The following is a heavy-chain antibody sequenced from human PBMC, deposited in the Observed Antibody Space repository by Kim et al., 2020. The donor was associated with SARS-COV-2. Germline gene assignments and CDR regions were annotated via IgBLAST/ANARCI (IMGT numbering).Heavy chain of an antibody. Sequence: GGSLRLSCAASGFTFSSYAMHWVRQAPGKGLEWVAVISYDGSNKYYADSVKGRFTISRDNSKNTLYLQMNSLRAEDTAVYYCARGLFGSYYYGMEVWGKG. CDR3: ARGLFGSYYYGMEV. J-gene: IGHJ6*04. CDR2: ISYDGSNK. D-gene: IGHD3-3*01. V-gene: IGHV3-30-3*01. CDR1: GFTFSSYA.